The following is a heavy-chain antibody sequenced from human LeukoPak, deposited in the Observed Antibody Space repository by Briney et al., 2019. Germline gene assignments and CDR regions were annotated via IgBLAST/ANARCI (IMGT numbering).Heavy chain of an antibody. D-gene: IGHD2-15*01. J-gene: IGHJ3*02. CDR2: IYSGGST. CDR3: ARMRWRDDAFDI. Sequence: GSLRLSSAASGFTVISNYMSWVRPAPGKGLEWVSVIYSGGSTYYADSVKGRFTISRDTSKNTLYLQMNSLRAEDTAVYYCARMRWRDDAFDIWGQGTMVTVSS. CDR1: GFTVISNY. V-gene: IGHV3-66*01.